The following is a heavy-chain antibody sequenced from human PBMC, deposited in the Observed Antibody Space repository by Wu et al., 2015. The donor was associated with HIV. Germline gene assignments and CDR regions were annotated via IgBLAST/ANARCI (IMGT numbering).Heavy chain of an antibody. Sequence: QVQLVQSGAEVKKPGSSVKVSCKASGGTFSSYAISWVRQAPGQGLEWMGGIIPIFGTANYAQKFQGRVTITADESTSTAYMELSSLRSEDTAVYYCARGAVVVPAAMYYYYYYMDVWGKGTTVTVSS. V-gene: IGHV1-69*12. CDR3: ARGAVVVPAAMYYYYYYMDV. CDR1: GGTFSSYA. D-gene: IGHD2-2*01. CDR2: IIPIFGTA. J-gene: IGHJ6*03.